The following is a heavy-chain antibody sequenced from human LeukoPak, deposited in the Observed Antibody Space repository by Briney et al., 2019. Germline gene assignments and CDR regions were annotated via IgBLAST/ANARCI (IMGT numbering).Heavy chain of an antibody. Sequence: GASVKVSCKASGYTFTSYYKHWVRQAPGQGPEWMGIIYPSGGSTTYAQKFQGRVTMTRDMSTSTVYMELSSLRSEDTAVYYCAIGYCRGGSCDDEPGDAFDIWGQGTMVAVSS. J-gene: IGHJ3*02. CDR3: AIGYCRGGSCDDEPGDAFDI. D-gene: IGHD2-15*01. V-gene: IGHV1-46*01. CDR2: IYPSGGST. CDR1: GYTFTSYY.